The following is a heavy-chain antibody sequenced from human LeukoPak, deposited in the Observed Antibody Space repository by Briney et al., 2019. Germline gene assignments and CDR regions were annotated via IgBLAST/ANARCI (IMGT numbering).Heavy chain of an antibody. Sequence: GGSLRLSCTASGFTFGDYAMSWVRQAPGKGLEWVGFIRSKAYGGTTEYAASVKGRFTISRDDSKSIAYLQMNSLKTEDTAVYYCTRGAAMVSYFDYWGQGTLVTVSS. CDR3: TRGAAMVSYFDY. CDR1: GFTFGDYA. V-gene: IGHV3-49*04. J-gene: IGHJ4*02. CDR2: IRSKAYGGTT. D-gene: IGHD5-18*01.